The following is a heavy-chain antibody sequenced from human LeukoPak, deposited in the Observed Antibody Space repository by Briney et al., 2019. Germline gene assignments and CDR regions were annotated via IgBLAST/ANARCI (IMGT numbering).Heavy chain of an antibody. CDR3: ARQHCSGGDCYFFD. CDR2: IWYDGNNK. Sequence: GGTLRLSCAASGFTFSSYGMHWVRQAPGKGLEWVALIWYDGNNKYYADSVKGRFTISRDNSKNTLYLQLNSLRAEDTAVYYCARQHCSGGDCYFFDWGQGTLVTVSS. CDR1: GFTFSSYG. D-gene: IGHD2-15*01. V-gene: IGHV3-33*01. J-gene: IGHJ4*02.